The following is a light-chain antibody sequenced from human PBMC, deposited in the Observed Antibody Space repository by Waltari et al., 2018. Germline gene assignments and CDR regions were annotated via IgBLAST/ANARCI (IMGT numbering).Light chain of an antibody. CDR3: QQYNTWPPST. CDR2: AAS. Sequence: EIVMTQSPAALSVSPGERATLSCRASQSVSSNLAGYQHKPGHPPRLLISAASTRATGVPSRFSGSGSGTEFSLTISSLQSEDSAIYYCQQYNTWPPSTFGQGTKLEIK. V-gene: IGKV3-15*01. J-gene: IGKJ2*02. CDR1: QSVSSN.